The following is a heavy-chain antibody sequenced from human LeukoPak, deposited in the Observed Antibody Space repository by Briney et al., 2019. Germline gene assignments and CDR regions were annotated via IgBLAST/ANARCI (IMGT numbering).Heavy chain of an antibody. CDR2: IYYSGST. J-gene: IGHJ2*01. CDR3: ARARHGGARYWYFDL. D-gene: IGHD2-21*01. CDR1: VGSTSRHY. Sequence: SETLSLTRAVPVGSTSRHYWSWSRQPPGKGLEWIGYIYYSGSTNYNPSLKSRVTISVDTSKNQFSLKLSSVTAADTAVYYCARARHGGARYWYFDLWGRGTLVTVSS. V-gene: IGHV4-59*11.